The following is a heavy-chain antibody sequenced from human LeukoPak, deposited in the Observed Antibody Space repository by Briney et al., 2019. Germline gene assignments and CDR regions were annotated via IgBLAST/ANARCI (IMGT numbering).Heavy chain of an antibody. Sequence: PGGSLRLSCAASGFTFTNFEMNWVRQAPGKGLEWVSYISYSGSTTSYADSVKGRSTTSRDNAKNSLYPQMNSLRAEDTAVYYCARAGPPAFDPWGQGTLVTVSS. J-gene: IGHJ5*02. CDR3: ARAGPPAFDP. CDR1: GFTFTNFE. V-gene: IGHV3-48*03. CDR2: ISYSGSTT.